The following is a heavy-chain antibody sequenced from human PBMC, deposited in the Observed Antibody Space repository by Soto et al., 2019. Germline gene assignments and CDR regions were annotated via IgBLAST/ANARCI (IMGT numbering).Heavy chain of an antibody. D-gene: IGHD3-22*01. CDR3: AKDSDYYDSSGYYTNYYFDY. J-gene: IGHJ4*02. CDR2: ISGSGGST. Sequence: VGSLRLSCAASGFTFSSYAMSWVRQAPGKGLEWVSAISGSGGSTYYADSVKGRFTISRDNSKNTLYLQMNSLRAEDTAVYYCAKDSDYYDSSGYYTNYYFDYWGQGTQVTVSS. CDR1: GFTFSSYA. V-gene: IGHV3-23*01.